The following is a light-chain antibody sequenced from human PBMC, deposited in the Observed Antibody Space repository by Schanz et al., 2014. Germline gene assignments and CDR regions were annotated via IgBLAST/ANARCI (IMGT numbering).Light chain of an antibody. CDR1: QSVNSN. J-gene: IGKJ1*01. CDR2: GAS. CDR3: QQYSNWPRT. V-gene: IGKV3-15*01. Sequence: EIVMTQSPAKLSVSPGDSATLSCRASQSVNSNLAWYQQRPGQAPRLLIFGASRRGNGIPARFSGSGSETEFTLTISSLQSEDFAVYYCQQYSNWPRTFGQGTKVEIK.